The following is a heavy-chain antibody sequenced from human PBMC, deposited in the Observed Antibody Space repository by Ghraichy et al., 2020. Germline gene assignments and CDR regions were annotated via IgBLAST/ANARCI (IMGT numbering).Heavy chain of an antibody. V-gene: IGHV3-74*03. J-gene: IGHJ4*02. CDR2: ISSDGSSI. D-gene: IGHD3-3*01. CDR3: ACLPYYDFWSNYLGSHDY. CDR1: GFTFSSYW. Sequence: ETLSLTCAASGFTFSSYWMHWVRQAPGKGLVWVSRISSDGSSITYADSVKGRFTISRDNAKNTLYLQMNNLRADDTAVYYCACLPYYDFWSNYLGSHDYWGQRTLGNVSS.